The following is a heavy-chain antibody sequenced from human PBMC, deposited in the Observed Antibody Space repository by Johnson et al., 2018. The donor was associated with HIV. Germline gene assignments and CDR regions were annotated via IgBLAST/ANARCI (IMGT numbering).Heavy chain of an antibody. V-gene: IGHV3-15*01. Sequence: VQLVESGGGLVQPGRSLRLSCAASGIIFTNTWMTWVRQAPGKGLEWVGHIKSEADGGTTDYGAPAKGRFTISRDDSQNTVFLQMNSLRTEDTAVYYCSTGDIVVMVGETLLPLHDAFDIWGQGTMVTVSS. CDR2: IKSEADGGTT. D-gene: IGHD2-8*01. J-gene: IGHJ3*02. CDR1: GIIFTNTW. CDR3: STGDIVVMVGETLLPLHDAFDI.